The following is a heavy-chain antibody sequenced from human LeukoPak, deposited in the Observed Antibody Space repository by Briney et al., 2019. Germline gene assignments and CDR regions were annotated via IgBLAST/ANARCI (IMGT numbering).Heavy chain of an antibody. J-gene: IGHJ2*01. CDR1: GYSFTSYW. V-gene: IGHV5-51*01. CDR3: ARVYRSPKYHDILTALGAHWYFDL. Sequence: SGESLKISCKGSGYSFTSYWIGWVRQMPGKGLEWMGIIYPGDSDTRYSPSFQGQVTISADKSISTTYLQWSSLKASDTAMYYCARVYRSPKYHDILTALGAHWYFDLWGRGTLVTVSS. CDR2: IYPGDSDT. D-gene: IGHD3-9*01.